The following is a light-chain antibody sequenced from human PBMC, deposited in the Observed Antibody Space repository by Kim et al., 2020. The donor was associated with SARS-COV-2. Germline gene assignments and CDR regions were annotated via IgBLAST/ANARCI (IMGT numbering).Light chain of an antibody. J-gene: IGKJ3*01. CDR2: GAS. CDR1: QSVSSSS. Sequence: LSPGERATPSCTASQSVSSSSLAWYQQKPGQAPRLLIYGASSRATGIPDRFSGSGSGTDFTLTISRLEPEDFAVYYCQQYGSSFTFGPGTKVDIK. V-gene: IGKV3-20*01. CDR3: QQYGSSFT.